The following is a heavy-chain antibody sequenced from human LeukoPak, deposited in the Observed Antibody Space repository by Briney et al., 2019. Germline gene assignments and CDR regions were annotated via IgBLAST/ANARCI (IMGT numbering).Heavy chain of an antibody. Sequence: SETLSLTCTVSDSSITSTYYWAWFRQPPGKGLEWIATVFRLQTVRTFYNPSLESRVTMSLDPSQNQFSLNLTSVTAADMALYFRARVLHAPYLIDSWGQGTLVTVSS. CDR3: ARVLHAPYLIDS. V-gene: IGHV4-38-2*02. CDR1: DSSITSTYY. CDR2: VFRLQTVRT. D-gene: IGHD2-8*01. J-gene: IGHJ4*02.